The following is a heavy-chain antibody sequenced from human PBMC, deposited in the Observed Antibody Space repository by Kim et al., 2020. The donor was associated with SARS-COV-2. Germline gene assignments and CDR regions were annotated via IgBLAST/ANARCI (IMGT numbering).Heavy chain of an antibody. J-gene: IGHJ6*02. D-gene: IGHD6-19*01. CDR1: GYSISSGYY. V-gene: IGHV4-38-2*02. CDR2: IYHSGST. Sequence: SETLSLTCTVSGYSISSGYYWGWIRQPPGKGLEWIGSIYHSGSTYYNPSLKSRVTISVDTSKNQFSLKLSSVTAADTAVYYCARVDSSGFYYYGMDVWGQGTTVTVSS. CDR3: ARVDSSGFYYYGMDV.